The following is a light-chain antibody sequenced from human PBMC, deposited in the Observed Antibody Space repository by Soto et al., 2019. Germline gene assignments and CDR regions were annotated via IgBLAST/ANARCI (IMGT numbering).Light chain of an antibody. CDR3: QQLNSYPRT. CDR2: VAS. V-gene: IGKV1-9*01. CDR1: QDISSD. Sequence: DIHLTQSPSFLSASVGDRVTITCRASQDISSDLAWYQQKPGKAPKFLIYVASTLQSGVPSRFSGSGSGTEFTLTISSLQPEDFATYYCQQLNSYPRTFGQGTKVEIK. J-gene: IGKJ1*01.